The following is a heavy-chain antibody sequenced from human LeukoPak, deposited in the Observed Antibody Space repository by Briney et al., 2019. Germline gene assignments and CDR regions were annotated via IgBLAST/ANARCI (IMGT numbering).Heavy chain of an antibody. CDR2: INPNSGGT. CDR3: ARTTYYYDSSGYYPPPHFDY. J-gene: IGHJ4*02. CDR1: KCTFTGYY. Sequence: ASVEVYCKSSKCTFTGYYMHWGRQAPGQGLEWMGRINPNSGGTNYAQKFQGRVTMTRDTSISTAYMELSRLRSDDTAVYYCARTTYYYDSSGYYPPPHFDYWGQGTLVTVSS. D-gene: IGHD3-22*01. V-gene: IGHV1-2*06.